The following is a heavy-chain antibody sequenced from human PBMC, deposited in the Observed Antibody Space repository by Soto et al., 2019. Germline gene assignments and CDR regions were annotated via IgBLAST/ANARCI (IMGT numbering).Heavy chain of an antibody. CDR1: GASINKFTYY. D-gene: IGHD3-10*01. V-gene: IGHV4-39*01. CDR3: ARRERYYGSPGWFDP. J-gene: IGHJ5*01. Sequence: PSETLSLTCSVSGASINKFTYYWGWIRQPPGKGLEWIGTVYYNENTYYNPSLKSRVAISVDTAKNQFSLNLRSVTAADTAIYFCARRERYYGSPGWFDPWGQGTLVTVSS. CDR2: VYYNENT.